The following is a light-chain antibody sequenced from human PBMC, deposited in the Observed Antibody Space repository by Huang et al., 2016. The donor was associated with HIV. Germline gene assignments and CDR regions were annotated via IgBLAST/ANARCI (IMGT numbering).Light chain of an antibody. Sequence: DIQMTQSPFSLSASVGDRVTITCRASQSISSHLNWYQQRPGKAPKLLIYAASSLQSGVPSRFSGSESGTDFTLTISSLQPEDFATYFYQESYITQFTFGPETKVDIK. CDR1: QSISSH. V-gene: IGKV1-39*01. J-gene: IGKJ3*01. CDR2: AAS. CDR3: QESYITQFT.